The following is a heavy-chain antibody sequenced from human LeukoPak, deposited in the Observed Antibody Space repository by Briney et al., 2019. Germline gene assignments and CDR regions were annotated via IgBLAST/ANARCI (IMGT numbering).Heavy chain of an antibody. J-gene: IGHJ5*02. V-gene: IGHV3-53*01. Sequence: GGSLRLSCAASGFPVNSNYMTWVRQAPGKGLEWVSAIYSGGSTYYADSVKGRSTISRDSSENTLFLQMNSLSAEDTAVYYCAKGYYYDSWSWFDPWGQGTLVTVSS. CDR1: GFPVNSNY. D-gene: IGHD3-22*01. CDR3: AKGYYYDSWSWFDP. CDR2: IYSGGST.